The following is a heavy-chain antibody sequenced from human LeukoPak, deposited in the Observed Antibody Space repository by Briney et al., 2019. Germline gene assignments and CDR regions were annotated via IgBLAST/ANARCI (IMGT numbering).Heavy chain of an antibody. CDR1: GGSISSYY. CDR3: ARGEVTLDY. V-gene: IGHV4-59*08. D-gene: IGHD3-10*01. J-gene: IGHJ4*02. Sequence: SETLSLTCTVSGGSISSYYWSWLRQPPGKGLEWIGYIYYSGSTNYNPSLKSRVTISVDTSKNQFSLKLSSVTAADTAVYYCARGEVTLDYWGRGTLVTVSS. CDR2: IYYSGST.